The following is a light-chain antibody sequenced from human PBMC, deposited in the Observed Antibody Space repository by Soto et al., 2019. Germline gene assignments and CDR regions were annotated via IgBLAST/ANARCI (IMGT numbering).Light chain of an antibody. J-gene: IGKJ4*01. Sequence: DIQRTHTPSSVSASVGDRFTITCRASQGISSWLAWYQQEPGQAPKLLIFAASSLQSGVPSRFSGSGSGTEFTLTISSLQPEDFAIYYCQQATSFPHTFGGGTKVDI. CDR3: QQATSFPHT. CDR1: QGISSW. CDR2: AAS. V-gene: IGKV1-12*01.